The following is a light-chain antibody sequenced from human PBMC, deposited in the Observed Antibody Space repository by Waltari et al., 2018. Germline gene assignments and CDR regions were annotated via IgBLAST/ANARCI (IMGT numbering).Light chain of an antibody. CDR3: QQYYNTPPWT. V-gene: IGKV1-NL1*01. Sequence: DIQMTQSPSSLSASVGDRATIACRASQDIRFSLVWYQQKPGKAPKLLLFPASRLESGVPSRFSGSGSGTEYTLTISSLQPEDFATYYCQQYYNTPPWTFGQGTKVEIK. J-gene: IGKJ1*01. CDR1: QDIRFS. CDR2: PAS.